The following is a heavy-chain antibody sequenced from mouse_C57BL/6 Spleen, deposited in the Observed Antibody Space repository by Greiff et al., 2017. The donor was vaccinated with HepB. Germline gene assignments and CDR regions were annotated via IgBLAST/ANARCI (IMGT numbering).Heavy chain of an antibody. Sequence: EVHLVESGGDLVKPGGSLKLSCAASGFTFSSYGMSWVRQTPDKRLEWVATISSGGSYTYYPDSVKGRFTISRDNAKNTLYLQMSSLKSEDTAMYYCASPDYYGSSDYAMDYWGQGTSVTVSS. J-gene: IGHJ4*01. CDR3: ASPDYYGSSDYAMDY. D-gene: IGHD1-1*01. CDR1: GFTFSSYG. V-gene: IGHV5-6*01. CDR2: ISSGGSYT.